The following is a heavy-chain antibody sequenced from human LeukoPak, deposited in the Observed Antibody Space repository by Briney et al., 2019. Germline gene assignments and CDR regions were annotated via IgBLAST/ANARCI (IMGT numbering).Heavy chain of an antibody. D-gene: IGHD2-15*01. Sequence: SETLSLTCTVSGGSSSRSSYYWSWIRQPPGKGLEWIGYIYYSGTTNYNPSLKSRVTLSVDTSKNQFSLKLSSVTAADTAVYYCARSIVVVVAATGADYWGQGTLVTVSS. V-gene: IGHV4-61*05. CDR2: IYYSGTT. J-gene: IGHJ4*02. CDR3: ARSIVVVVAATGADY. CDR1: GGSSSRSSYY.